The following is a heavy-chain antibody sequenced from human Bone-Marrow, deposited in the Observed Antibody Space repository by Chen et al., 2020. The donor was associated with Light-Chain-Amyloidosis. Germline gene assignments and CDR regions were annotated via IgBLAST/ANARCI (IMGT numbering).Heavy chain of an antibody. D-gene: IGHD6-19*01. V-gene: IGHV3-21*02. J-gene: IGHJ4*02. CDR3: ARPTSVWLQLTTGGDF. Sequence: EVQLVESGGGLVKPGGSLRLSCAASGFTFSSHAMTWVRQALGKGLEWLSSISSNSYKYYADSVKGRFTISRDNAMNSVYLQMNSLRAEDTAIYYCARPTSVWLQLTTGGDFWGQGTLVTVSS. CDR2: ISSNSYK. CDR1: GFTFSSHA.